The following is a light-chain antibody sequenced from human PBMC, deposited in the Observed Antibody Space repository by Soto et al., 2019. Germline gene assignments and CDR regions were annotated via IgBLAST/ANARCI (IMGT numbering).Light chain of an antibody. Sequence: DIQMTQSPSTLSASVGDRVTITCRASQSISSWLAGYQQKPGKAPKLLIYDASSLESGVPSRFSGSGSGTEFTLTVSGLQSDEFDTYCCQQHNSYFLTFGGGNKGEIK. V-gene: IGKV1-5*01. CDR3: QQHNSYFLT. CDR1: QSISSW. CDR2: DAS. J-gene: IGKJ4*02.